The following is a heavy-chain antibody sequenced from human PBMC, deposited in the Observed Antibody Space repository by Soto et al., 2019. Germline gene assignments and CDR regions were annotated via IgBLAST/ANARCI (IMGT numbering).Heavy chain of an antibody. Sequence: QVTLKESGPVLVKPTETLTLRCTVSGLSITDSEMGVSWIRQPPGQPLERLAHIDSSGEKSYRTFLKSRLAISKDTSKSQIVLTMTNMDPADTATYYCARRHLAVAVSPGFAPWGQGIPVPVSS. CDR1: GLSITDSEMG. CDR2: IDSSGEK. V-gene: IGHV2-26*01. D-gene: IGHD6-19*01. J-gene: IGHJ5*02. CDR3: ARRHLAVAVSPGFAP.